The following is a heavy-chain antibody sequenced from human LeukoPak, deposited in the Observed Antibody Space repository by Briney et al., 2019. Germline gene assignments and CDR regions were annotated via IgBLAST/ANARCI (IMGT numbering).Heavy chain of an antibody. J-gene: IGHJ4*02. CDR2: IYSGGST. CDR1: GFTVSSNY. Sequence: GGSLRLSCAASGFTVSSNYMSWVRQAPGKGLEWVSVIYSGGSTYYADSVKGRFTISRDNSKNTLYLQMNSLRAEDTAVYYCAREPNDYGGYCGGIRDYWGQGTLVTVSS. V-gene: IGHV3-66*02. D-gene: IGHD4-17*01. CDR3: AREPNDYGGYCGGIRDY.